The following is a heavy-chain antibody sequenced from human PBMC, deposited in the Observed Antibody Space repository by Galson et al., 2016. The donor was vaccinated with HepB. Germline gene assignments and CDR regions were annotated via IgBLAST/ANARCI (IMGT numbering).Heavy chain of an antibody. CDR3: ARAPPMWVRGDEYGMDV. CDR1: GYTFRDYY. CDR2: VSPKNGGT. D-gene: IGHD3-10*02. V-gene: IGHV1-2*02. Sequence: SVKVSCKASGYTFRDYYIHWVRQAPGQGPEWMGWVSPKNGGTMYAQKFQGRVTMTRDTSISTAYMELRSLRSDDTAVYYCARAPPMWVRGDEYGMDVWGQGTTVTVSS. J-gene: IGHJ6*02.